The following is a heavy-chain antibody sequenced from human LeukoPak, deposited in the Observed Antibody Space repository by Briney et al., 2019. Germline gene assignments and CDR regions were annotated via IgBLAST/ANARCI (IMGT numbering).Heavy chain of an antibody. V-gene: IGHV4-39*07. CDR2: IYYSGST. J-gene: IGHJ5*02. CDR3: ARDKTWFDP. CDR1: GGSISSSSYY. Sequence: SETLSLTCTVSGGSISSSSYYWGWIRQPPGKGLKWIGSIYYSGSTYYNPSLKSRVTISVDTSKNQFSLKLSSVTAADTAVYYCARDKTWFDPWGQGTLVTVSS.